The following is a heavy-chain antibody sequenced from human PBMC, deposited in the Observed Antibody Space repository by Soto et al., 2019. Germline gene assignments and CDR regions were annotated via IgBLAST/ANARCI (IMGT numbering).Heavy chain of an antibody. Sequence: GGSLRLSCAASGFTLSGSVIYWVRQPSGKGLEWVGRIRSRSNGYATAYAASVRGRFAISRDDSKNTAYLQMNSLKTEDTAVYYCSRPGYSKYDSDYWGQGTLVTVYS. CDR1: GFTLSGSV. D-gene: IGHD5-12*01. V-gene: IGHV3-73*01. J-gene: IGHJ4*02. CDR2: IRSRSNGYAT. CDR3: SRPGYSKYDSDY.